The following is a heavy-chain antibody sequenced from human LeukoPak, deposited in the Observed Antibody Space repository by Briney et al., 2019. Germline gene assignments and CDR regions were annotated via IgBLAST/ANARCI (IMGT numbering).Heavy chain of an antibody. D-gene: IGHD2-15*01. CDR1: GFTFSSYA. CDR2: ISGSGGST. V-gene: IGHV3-23*01. Sequence: GGSLRLSCAASGFTFSSYAMSWVRQAPGKGLEWVSAISGSGGSTYYADSVKGRFTISRDNSKNTLYLQMNSLRAEGTAVYYCAKGLKTVRGYCSGGSCRDYWGQGTLVTVSS. CDR3: AKGLKTVRGYCSGGSCRDY. J-gene: IGHJ4*02.